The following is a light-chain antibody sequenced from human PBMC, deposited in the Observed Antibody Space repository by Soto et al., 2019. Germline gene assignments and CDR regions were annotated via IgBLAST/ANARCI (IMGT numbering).Light chain of an antibody. V-gene: IGKV3-15*01. CDR2: GAS. CDR3: QQFNTWPPVT. J-gene: IGKJ4*01. Sequence: EIVMTQSPATLSVSPGERATLSCRASQSVNTNLAWYQQKPGQGPRLLIYGASTRATGIPARFSGSGSGTEFTLTISSLKSEDFAVYYCQQFNTWPPVTFGGGTKVEIK. CDR1: QSVNTN.